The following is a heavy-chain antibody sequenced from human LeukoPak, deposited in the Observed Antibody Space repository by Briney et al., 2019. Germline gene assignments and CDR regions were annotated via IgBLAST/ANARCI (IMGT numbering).Heavy chain of an antibody. CDR2: ISSSSSYT. CDR3: ARVPLWFGELVAFDI. J-gene: IGHJ3*02. V-gene: IGHV3-11*05. Sequence: GGSLRLSCAASGFTFSDYYMSWIRQAPGKGLEWVSYISSSSSYTNYADSVKGRFTISRDNAKNSLYLQMNSLRAEDTAVYYCARVPLWFGELVAFDIWGQGTMVTVSS. D-gene: IGHD3-10*01. CDR1: GFTFSDYY.